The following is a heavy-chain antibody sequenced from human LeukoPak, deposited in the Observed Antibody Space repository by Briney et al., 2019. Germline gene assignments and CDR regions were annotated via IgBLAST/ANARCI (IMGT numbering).Heavy chain of an antibody. CDR3: ARGSYSSSWKTFDY. D-gene: IGHD6-13*01. Sequence: SCKASGYTFTGYYMHWVRQAPGKGLEWVALISYDGSDKYYADSVKGRFTISRDNSKNTLYVQMNSLRAEDTAVYYCARGSYSSSWKTFDYWGQGTLVTVSS. CDR2: ISYDGSDK. J-gene: IGHJ4*02. CDR1: GYTFTGYY. V-gene: IGHV3-30*04.